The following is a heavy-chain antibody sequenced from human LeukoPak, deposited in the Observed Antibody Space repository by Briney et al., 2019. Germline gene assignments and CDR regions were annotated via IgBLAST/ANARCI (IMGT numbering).Heavy chain of an antibody. V-gene: IGHV3-72*01. J-gene: IGHJ4*02. CDR1: GFTLSDHD. D-gene: IGHD1-26*01. CDR2: VSKKTNSYTT. CDR3: ARLVGANN. Sequence: GGSLRLSCAASGFTLSDHDTDWVRQAPGKGLEWVGRVSKKTNSYTTEYAASVKGRFTISRDDSQNSLYLQMNSLTAEDTAVYYCARLVGANNWGQGTLVIVSS.